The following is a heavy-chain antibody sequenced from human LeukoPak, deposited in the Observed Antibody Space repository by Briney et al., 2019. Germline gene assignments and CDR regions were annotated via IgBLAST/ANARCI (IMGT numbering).Heavy chain of an antibody. Sequence: SETLSLTCTVSGGSISSYYWSWIRQPPGKGLEWIGYIYYSGSTNYNPSLKSRVTISVDTSKNQFSLKLSSVTAADTAVYYCAREVEAAWDYWGQGTLVTVSS. CDR2: IYYSGST. CDR1: GGSISSYY. J-gene: IGHJ4*02. D-gene: IGHD6-13*01. V-gene: IGHV4-59*12. CDR3: AREVEAAWDY.